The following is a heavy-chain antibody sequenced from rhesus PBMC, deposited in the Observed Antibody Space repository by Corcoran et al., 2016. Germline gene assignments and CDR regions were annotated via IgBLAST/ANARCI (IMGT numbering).Heavy chain of an antibody. J-gene: IGHJ5-1*01. V-gene: IGHV4-173*01. CDR3: ARDRPTRMSTVTQGARFDV. D-gene: IGHD3-9*01. CDR1: GGSISSNY. CDR2: ISGSGEST. Sequence: QLQLQESGPGLVKPSETLSLTCAVSGGSISSNYWSWIRQPPGKGLEWIGRISGSGESTDSNPSHKSRVNIATDTSKSQFALKLRSVTAADTAVYYGARDRPTRMSTVTQGARFDVWGPGVLVTVSS.